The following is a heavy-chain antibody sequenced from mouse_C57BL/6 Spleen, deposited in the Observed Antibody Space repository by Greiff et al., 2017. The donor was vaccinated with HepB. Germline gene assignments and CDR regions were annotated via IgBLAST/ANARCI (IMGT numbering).Heavy chain of an antibody. J-gene: IGHJ4*01. CDR1: GYTFTSYW. Sequence: QVQLQQPGAELVKPGASVKLSCKASGYTFTSYWMQWVKQRPGQGLEWIGEIDPSDSYTNYNQKFKGKATLTVDTSSSTAYMQLSSLTSEDSAVYYCAKQLRLRYYAVDYWGQGTSVTVSS. CDR3: AKQLRLRYYAVDY. D-gene: IGHD3-2*02. V-gene: IGHV1-50*01. CDR2: IDPSDSYT.